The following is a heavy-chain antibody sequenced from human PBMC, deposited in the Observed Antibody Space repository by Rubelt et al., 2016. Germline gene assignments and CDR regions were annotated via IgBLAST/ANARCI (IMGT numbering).Heavy chain of an antibody. Sequence: GGGLVQPGGSLRLSCAASGFTFSNYWMHWVRQAPGKGLVWVSGINWNGGSTGYADSVKGRFTISRDNAKNSLYLQMNSLRAGDTAVYYCARAVQDHSGTYYHYYYGMDVWGQGTTVTVSS. CDR3: ARAVQDHSGTYYHYYYGMDV. CDR1: GFTFSNYW. V-gene: IGHV3-74*01. D-gene: IGHD1-26*01. J-gene: IGHJ6*02. CDR2: INWNGGST.